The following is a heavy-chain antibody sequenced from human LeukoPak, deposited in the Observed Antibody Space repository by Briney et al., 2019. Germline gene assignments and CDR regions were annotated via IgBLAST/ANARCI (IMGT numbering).Heavy chain of an antibody. CDR3: ARQGYTASYYFLDY. D-gene: IGHD1-26*01. Sequence: SETLSLTCDVSGDFFRSYWWGWVRQPAGKGLEWIGRIYATGSTKFNPSLKSRLTLSMDTSTNQLSLKLTSVTAADTAVYFCARQGYTASYYFLDYWSRGTLVTVSS. J-gene: IGHJ4*02. CDR1: GDFFRSYW. V-gene: IGHV4-4*07. CDR2: IYATGST.